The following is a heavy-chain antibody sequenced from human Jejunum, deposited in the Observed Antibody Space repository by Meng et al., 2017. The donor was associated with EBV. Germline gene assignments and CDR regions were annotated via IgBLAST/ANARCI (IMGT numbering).Heavy chain of an antibody. CDR1: GLSTGGSW. Sequence: EAQLVESGGGLVQPGXSLRLSCEASGLSTGGSWMHWVRQVPGQGLVWVSRIKTDGIITNYADSVKGRFTISRDNAKNRVYLQMNSLTAEDTAVYYCARLLKGGYGSGSSYKEYPYYFDNWGQGILVTVSS. J-gene: IGHJ4*02. V-gene: IGHV3-74*01. D-gene: IGHD3-10*01. CDR2: IKTDGIIT. CDR3: ARLLKGGYGSGSSYKEYPYYFDN.